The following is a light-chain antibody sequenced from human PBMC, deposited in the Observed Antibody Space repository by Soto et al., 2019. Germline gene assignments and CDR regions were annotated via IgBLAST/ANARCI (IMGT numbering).Light chain of an antibody. CDR1: QSISSW. J-gene: IGKJ1*01. Sequence: DSQMTQSPSTQSASVGDRVTITCRASQSISSWLAWYQQKPGKAPKLLIYKASSLESGVPSRFSGSGSGTEFTLTISSLQPDDFATYYCQQYNSYSWTFGQGTKVDI. CDR2: KAS. V-gene: IGKV1-5*03. CDR3: QQYNSYSWT.